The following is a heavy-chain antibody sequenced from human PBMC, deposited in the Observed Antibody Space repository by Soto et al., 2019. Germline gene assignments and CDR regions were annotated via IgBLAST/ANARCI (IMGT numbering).Heavy chain of an antibody. CDR3: ARFVGYYGSGSYGNYYFDY. Sequence: GGSLRLSCAASGFTFSSYWMSWVRQAPGKGLEWVANIKQDGSEKYYVDSVKGRFTISRDNAKNSLYLQMNSLRAEDTAVYYCARFVGYYGSGSYGNYYFDYWGQGTLVTVSS. CDR2: IKQDGSEK. CDR1: GFTFSSYW. D-gene: IGHD3-10*01. J-gene: IGHJ4*02. V-gene: IGHV3-7*01.